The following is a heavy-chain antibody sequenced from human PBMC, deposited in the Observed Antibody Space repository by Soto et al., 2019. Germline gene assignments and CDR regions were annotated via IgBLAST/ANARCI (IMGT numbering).Heavy chain of an antibody. J-gene: IGHJ5*02. CDR1: GGSFSGYY. V-gene: IGHV4-34*01. CDR2: INHSGST. CDR3: ALLWFGELGLNWFDP. D-gene: IGHD3-10*01. Sequence: KPSETLSLTCAVYGGSFSGYYWSWIRQPPGKGLEWIGEINHSGSTNYNPSLKSRVTISVDTSKNQFSLKLSSVTAADTAVYYCALLWFGELGLNWFDPWGQGTLVTVSS.